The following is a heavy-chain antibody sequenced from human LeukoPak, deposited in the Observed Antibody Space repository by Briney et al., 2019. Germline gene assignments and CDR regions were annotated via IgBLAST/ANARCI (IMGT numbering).Heavy chain of an antibody. CDR3: AKDLEWLRYGYYYGMDV. V-gene: IGHV3-23*01. J-gene: IGHJ6*02. D-gene: IGHD5-12*01. CDR1: GFTFSSYA. Sequence: PGGSLRLSCAASGFTFSSYAMSWVRQAPGKGLEWVSAISGSGGSTYYADSVKGRFTISRDNSKNTLYLQMNSLRAEDTAVYYCAKDLEWLRYGYYYGMDVWGQGTTVTVSS. CDR2: ISGSGGST.